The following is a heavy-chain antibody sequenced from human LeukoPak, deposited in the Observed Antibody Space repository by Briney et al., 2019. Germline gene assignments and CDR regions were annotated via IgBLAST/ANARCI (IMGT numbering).Heavy chain of an antibody. D-gene: IGHD3-3*01. Sequence: GGSLRLSCAASGFTLSGYWMSWVRQAPGKGLEWVANIKQDGSEKNYVDFVKGRFTISRDNAKNSLYLQMDSLRAEDTAVYYCARDRAWNYFDYWGQGTLVTVSS. CDR3: ARDRAWNYFDY. CDR2: IKQDGSEK. V-gene: IGHV3-7*01. J-gene: IGHJ4*02. CDR1: GFTLSGYW.